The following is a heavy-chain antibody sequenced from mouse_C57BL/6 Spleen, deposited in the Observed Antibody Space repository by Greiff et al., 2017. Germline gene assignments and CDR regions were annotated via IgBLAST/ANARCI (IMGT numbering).Heavy chain of an antibody. Sequence: EVQLQQSGAELVRPGASVKLSCTASGFNIKDDYMHWVKQRPEQGLEWIGWIDPENGDTEYASKFQGKATITADTSSNTAYLRLSSLTSEDTAVYYGTLSYSNYDAYWGQGTRVTVSA. CDR2: IDPENGDT. CDR3: TLSYSNYDAY. J-gene: IGHJ3*01. D-gene: IGHD2-5*01. CDR1: GFNIKDDY. V-gene: IGHV14-4*01.